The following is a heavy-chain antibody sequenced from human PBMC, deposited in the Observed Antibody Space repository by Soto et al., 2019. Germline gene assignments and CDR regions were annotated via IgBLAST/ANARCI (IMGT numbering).Heavy chain of an antibody. D-gene: IGHD2-2*02. V-gene: IGHV3-11*06. J-gene: IGHJ6*02. CDR3: ARAEVVVVPAAIWGGDYYGMDV. Sequence: GGSLRLSCAASGFTFSDYYMSWIRQAPGKGLEWVSYISSSSSYTNYADSVKGRFTISRDNAKNSLYLQMNSLRAEDTAVYYCARAEVVVVPAAIWGGDYYGMDVWGQGTTVTVSS. CDR2: ISSSSSYT. CDR1: GFTFSDYY.